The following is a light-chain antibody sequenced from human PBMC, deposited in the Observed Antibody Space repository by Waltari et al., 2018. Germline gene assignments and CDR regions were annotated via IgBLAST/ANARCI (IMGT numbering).Light chain of an antibody. Sequence: EIVLTQYPGPLSLSPGERATLSCRASQSVSSSYLAWYQQKPGQAPRLLIYGASSRATGIPDRFSGSGSGTDFTLTISRLEPEDFAVYYCQQYGSSPLTFGGGTKVEIK. CDR2: GAS. CDR3: QQYGSSPLT. J-gene: IGKJ4*01. CDR1: QSVSSSY. V-gene: IGKV3-20*01.